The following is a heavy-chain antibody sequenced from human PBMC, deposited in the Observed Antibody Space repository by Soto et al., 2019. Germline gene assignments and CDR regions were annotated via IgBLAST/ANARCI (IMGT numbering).Heavy chain of an antibody. J-gene: IGHJ4*02. V-gene: IGHV3-23*01. CDR3: AKVGFDVVVPAAYYFDY. Sequence: GGSLRLSCAASGFTFSSYAMSWVRQAPGKGLEWVSAISGSGGSTYYADSVKGRFTISRDNSKNTLYLQMNSLRAEDTAVYYCAKVGFDVVVPAAYYFDYWGQGTLVTVSS. CDR1: GFTFSSYA. D-gene: IGHD2-2*01. CDR2: ISGSGGST.